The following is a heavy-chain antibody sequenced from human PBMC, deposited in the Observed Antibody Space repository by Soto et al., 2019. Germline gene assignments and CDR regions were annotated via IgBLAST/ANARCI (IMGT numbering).Heavy chain of an antibody. CDR1: GGSISSGDYY. CDR3: ARDENGGYVWIDP. Sequence: QVQLQESGPGLVNPSQTLSLTCTVSGGSISSGDYYWTWIRQQPGKGLTWIGYIYHSGSAYCNPSLKSRLTMSVDTSKNQFSLKLTSVTAADTAVYYCARDENGGYVWIDPWSPGTLVTVSS. J-gene: IGHJ5*01. CDR2: IYHSGSA. D-gene: IGHD7-27*01. V-gene: IGHV4-31*03.